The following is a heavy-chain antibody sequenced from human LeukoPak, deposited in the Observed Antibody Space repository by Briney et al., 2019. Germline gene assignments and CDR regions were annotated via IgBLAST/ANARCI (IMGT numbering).Heavy chain of an antibody. V-gene: IGHV1-46*01. CDR1: GDTFSSYY. Sequence: ASVKVSCKASGDTFSSYYMHWVRQAPGQGLEWMGIITPSGDSTNYAQKFQGRVTMTRDTSTSTVYMELSSLRSEDTAVYYCARDERYDSSGYPFDYWGQGTLVTVSS. D-gene: IGHD3-22*01. CDR3: ARDERYDSSGYPFDY. CDR2: ITPSGDST. J-gene: IGHJ4*02.